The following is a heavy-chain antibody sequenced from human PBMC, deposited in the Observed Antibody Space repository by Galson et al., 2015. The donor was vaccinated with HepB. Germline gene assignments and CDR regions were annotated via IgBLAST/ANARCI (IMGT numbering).Heavy chain of an antibody. Sequence: QSGAEVKRPGDSLKISCKGSGYSFASYWIGWVRQMPGKGLEWMGVINPGDSDTRYSPSFQGQVIISADKSISTAYLQRSSLKASDTAMYYCARYDSSGYLDYWGQGTLVTVSS. V-gene: IGHV5-51*03. CDR3: ARYDSSGYLDY. D-gene: IGHD3-22*01. CDR1: GYSFASYW. CDR2: INPGDSDT. J-gene: IGHJ4*02.